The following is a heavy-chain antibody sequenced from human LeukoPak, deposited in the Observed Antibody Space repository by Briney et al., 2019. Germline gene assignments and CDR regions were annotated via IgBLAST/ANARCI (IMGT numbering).Heavy chain of an antibody. CDR2: IKSKTDGGTT. V-gene: IGHV3-15*01. CDR3: TTGGIRYDSSGYSHY. Sequence: GGSLRLSCAATGFTLSNAWMSWIRQAPGKGLDWVGRIKSKTDGGTTDYAAPVKGRFTISRDDSKNTLYLQMNSLKTEDTAVYYCTTGGIRYDSSGYSHYWGQGTLVTVSS. J-gene: IGHJ4*02. CDR1: GFTLSNAW. D-gene: IGHD3-22*01.